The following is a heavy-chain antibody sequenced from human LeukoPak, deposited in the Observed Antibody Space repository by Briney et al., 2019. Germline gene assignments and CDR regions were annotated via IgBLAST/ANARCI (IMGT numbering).Heavy chain of an antibody. Sequence: GGSLRLSCAASGFTFSSYWMSWVRQAPGKGLEWVANIKQDGSEKYYVDSVKGRFTISRDNAKNSLYLQMNSLRAEDTAVYYCARKRYCSGGSCPDVFQHWGQDTLVTVSS. CDR1: GFTFSSYW. V-gene: IGHV3-7*01. CDR3: ARKRYCSGGSCPDVFQH. CDR2: IKQDGSEK. D-gene: IGHD2-15*01. J-gene: IGHJ1*01.